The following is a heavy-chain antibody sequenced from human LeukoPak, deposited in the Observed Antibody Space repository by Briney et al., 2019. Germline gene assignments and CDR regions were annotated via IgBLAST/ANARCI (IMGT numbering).Heavy chain of an antibody. D-gene: IGHD2-2*01. V-gene: IGHV1-8*01. CDR1: GYTFTSYD. CDR3: ARGPPFHCSGTSCYLSDSWFDP. J-gene: IGHJ5*02. Sequence: ASVKVSCKASGYTFTSYDINWVRQATGQGLEWMGWMNPNSGNTGYAQKFQGRVTMTRNTSISTAYMELSSLRSEDTAVYYCARGPPFHCSGTSCYLSDSWFDPWGQGTLVTVSS. CDR2: MNPNSGNT.